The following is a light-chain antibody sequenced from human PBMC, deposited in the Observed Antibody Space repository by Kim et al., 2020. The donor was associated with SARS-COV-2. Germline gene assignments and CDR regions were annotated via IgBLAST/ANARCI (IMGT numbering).Light chain of an antibody. CDR3: QVWDSSSDHWV. CDR1: NIGSKS. CDR2: YDS. J-gene: IGLJ3*02. Sequence: APGKTARINCGGNNIGSKSVHWYQQKPGQAPVLVIYYDSDRPSGIPERFSGSNSGNTATLTISRVEAGDEADYYCQVWDSSSDHWVFGGGTQLPVL. V-gene: IGLV3-21*04.